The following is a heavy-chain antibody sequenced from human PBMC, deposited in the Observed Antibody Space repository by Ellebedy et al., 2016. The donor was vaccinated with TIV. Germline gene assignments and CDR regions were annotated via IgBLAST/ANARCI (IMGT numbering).Heavy chain of an antibody. D-gene: IGHD3-22*01. J-gene: IGHJ4*02. V-gene: IGHV1-24*01. CDR2: FDPEDGET. CDR1: GYTLTELS. CDR3: ATPTYYYDSSGYHTLDY. Sequence: ASVKVSXKVSGYTLTELSMHWVRQAPGKGLEWMGGFDPEDGETIYAQKFQGRVTMTEDTSTDTAYMELSSLRSEDTAVYYCATPTYYYDSSGYHTLDYWGQGTLVTVSS.